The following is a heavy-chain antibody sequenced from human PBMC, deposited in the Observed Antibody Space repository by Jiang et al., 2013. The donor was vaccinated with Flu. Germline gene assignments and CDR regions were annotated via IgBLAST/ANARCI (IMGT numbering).Heavy chain of an antibody. V-gene: IGHV3-64*01. Sequence: LEYVSAISSNGGSTYYANSVKGRFTISRDNSKNTLYLQMGSLRAEDMAVYYCARALKSHTVTNPQGYWGQGTLITVSS. CDR2: ISSNGGST. CDR3: ARALKSHTVTNPQGY. J-gene: IGHJ4*02. D-gene: IGHD4-17*01.